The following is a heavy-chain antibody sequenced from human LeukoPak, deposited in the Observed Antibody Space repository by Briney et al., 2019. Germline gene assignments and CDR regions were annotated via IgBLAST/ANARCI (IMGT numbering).Heavy chain of an antibody. D-gene: IGHD3-22*01. CDR1: SASLTSHH. CDR3: ARDDSSRDDRGGYHY. V-gene: IGHV4-4*07. CDR2: VHFSGST. Sequence: PSETLSLTRAVSSASLTSHHWAWIRQPAGEGLEWVGRVHFSGSTNYNPSLRSRVAISLAKSKNELSLTLKSVSAADTAVDFCARDDSSRDDRGGYHYWGRGVLVTVSS. J-gene: IGHJ4*02.